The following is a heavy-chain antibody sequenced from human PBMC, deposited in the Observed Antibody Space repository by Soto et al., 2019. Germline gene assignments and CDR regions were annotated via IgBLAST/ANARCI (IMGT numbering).Heavy chain of an antibody. V-gene: IGHV3-23*01. Sequence: EVQLLESGGGLVQPGGSPRLSCAASGFTFDIYAMSWVRQAPGKGLEWVSTIIGSGGTPYYADSVKGRFTISRDNSKNTLYVQMNSLRADDTAEYYCAKHSGYDHYYDMDVWGQGTTVTVSS. D-gene: IGHD5-12*01. CDR2: IIGSGGTP. J-gene: IGHJ6*02. CDR1: GFTFDIYA. CDR3: AKHSGYDHYYDMDV.